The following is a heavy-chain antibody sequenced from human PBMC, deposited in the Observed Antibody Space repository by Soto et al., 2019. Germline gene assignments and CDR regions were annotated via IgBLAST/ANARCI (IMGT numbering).Heavy chain of an antibody. D-gene: IGHD2-15*01. Sequence: QITLKESGPALVRRTQALTLTCTFSGFSLTTSGVGVAWIRQPPGKALECLALVYWDGDERFDPSLRNRLTLTKDTSKTRVVLTMTNMDPVDTGTYYCAHRGGCSAASCFSNYFDAWGQGALVTVSS. CDR1: GFSLTTSGVG. CDR2: VYWDGDE. V-gene: IGHV2-5*05. CDR3: AHRGGCSAASCFSNYFDA. J-gene: IGHJ5*02.